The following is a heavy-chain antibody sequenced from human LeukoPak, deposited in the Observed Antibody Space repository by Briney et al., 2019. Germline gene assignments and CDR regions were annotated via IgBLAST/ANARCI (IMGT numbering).Heavy chain of an antibody. D-gene: IGHD4-4*01. Sequence: SQTLSLTCTVSGGSTSSGGYYWSWIRQHPGKGLEWIGYIYYSGSTYYNPSLKSRVTISVDTSKNQFSLKLSSVTAADTAVYYCARVVFWVTTVTLWGYYFDYWGQGTLVTVSS. CDR1: GGSTSSGGYY. V-gene: IGHV4-31*03. CDR2: IYYSGST. CDR3: ARVVFWVTTVTLWGYYFDY. J-gene: IGHJ4*02.